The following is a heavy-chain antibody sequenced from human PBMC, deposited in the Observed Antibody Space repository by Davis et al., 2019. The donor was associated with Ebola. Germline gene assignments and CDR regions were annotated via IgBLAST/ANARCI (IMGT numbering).Heavy chain of an antibody. CDR3: ARGPRSYYGSGSLGY. D-gene: IGHD3-10*01. J-gene: IGHJ4*02. CDR2: INHSGST. Sequence: SETLSLTCAVSGGSFSGYYWSWIRQPPGKGLEWIGEINHSGSTNYNPSLKSRVTISVDTSKNQFSLKLSSVTAADTAVYYCARGPRSYYGSGSLGYWGQGTLVTVSS. CDR1: GGSFSGYY. V-gene: IGHV4-34*01.